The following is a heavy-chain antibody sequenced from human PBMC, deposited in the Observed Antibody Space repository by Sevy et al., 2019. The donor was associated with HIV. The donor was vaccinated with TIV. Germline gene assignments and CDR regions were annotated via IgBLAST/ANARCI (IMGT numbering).Heavy chain of an antibody. V-gene: IGHV3-9*01. CDR3: AKDGDYDSSGSFDY. Sequence: GGSLRLSCAASGFTFDDYAMHWVRQPPGKGLEWVAGIGWNSGSLGYAHSVKGRFTRSRDNAKNSLYLLMNSLRAEDTALYYCAKDGDYDSSGSFDYWGQGTLVTVSS. J-gene: IGHJ4*02. CDR2: IGWNSGSL. CDR1: GFTFDDYA. D-gene: IGHD3-22*01.